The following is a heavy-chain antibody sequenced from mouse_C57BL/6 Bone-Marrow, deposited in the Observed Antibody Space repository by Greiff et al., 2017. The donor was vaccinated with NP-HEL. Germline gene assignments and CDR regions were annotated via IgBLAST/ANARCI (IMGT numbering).Heavy chain of an antibody. Sequence: EVQVVESGGDLVKPGGSLKLSCAASGFTFSSYGMSWVRQTPDKRLEWVATISSGGSYTYYPDSVKGRFTISRDNAKNTLYLQMSSLKSEDTAMYYCARQHGYPSRWGQGTLVTVSA. CDR3: ARQHGYPSR. CDR2: ISSGGSYT. CDR1: GFTFSSYG. J-gene: IGHJ3*01. D-gene: IGHD2-2*01. V-gene: IGHV5-6*01.